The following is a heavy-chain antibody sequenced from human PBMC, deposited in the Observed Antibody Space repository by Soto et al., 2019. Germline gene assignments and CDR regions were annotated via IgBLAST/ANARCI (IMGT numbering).Heavy chain of an antibody. CDR3: ARDSGYDEYYFDS. CDR1: GYTFTSYA. D-gene: IGHD5-12*01. CDR2: INAGNGNT. Sequence: QVQLVQSGAEVKKPGASVKVSCKASGYTFTSYAMHWVRQAPGQRLEWMGWINAGNGNTKYSQKFQGRVTITRDTSASTAYMELSSLRSEDTAVYYCARDSGYDEYYFDSWGQGTMVTVSS. V-gene: IGHV1-3*01. J-gene: IGHJ4*02.